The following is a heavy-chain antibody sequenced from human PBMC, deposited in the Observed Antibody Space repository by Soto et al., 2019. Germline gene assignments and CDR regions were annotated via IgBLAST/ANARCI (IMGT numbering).Heavy chain of an antibody. CDR1: GGSINNGGYC. J-gene: IGHJ6*02. CDR3: ARGKITIFGVVIRPYGMDV. CDR2: IYYSGTT. V-gene: IGHV4-31*03. Sequence: TLSLTCTVSGGSINNGGYCWAWIRQHPGKGLEWIGYIYYSGTTYYNPSLKSRVTISVDTSKNQVSLILSSVTAADTAVYYCARGKITIFGVVIRPYGMDVWGQGTTVTVSS. D-gene: IGHD3-3*01.